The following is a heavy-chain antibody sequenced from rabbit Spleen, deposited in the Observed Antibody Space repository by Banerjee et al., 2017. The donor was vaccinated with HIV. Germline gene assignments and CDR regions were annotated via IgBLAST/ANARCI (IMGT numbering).Heavy chain of an antibody. V-gene: IGHV1S43*01. D-gene: IGHD7-1*01. CDR3: GYTGYGGANGISL. J-gene: IGHJ4*01. CDR1: GFSFSSNYY. CDR2: IDPFFGTT. Sequence: QEQLVESGGGLVQPEGSLTLTCTASGFSFSSNYYMCWVRQAPGKGLEWIGYIDPFFGTTYYANWVNGRFTISSHNAQNTLYLQLNSLTGADTATHFCGYTGYGGANGISLWGPGTLVTVS.